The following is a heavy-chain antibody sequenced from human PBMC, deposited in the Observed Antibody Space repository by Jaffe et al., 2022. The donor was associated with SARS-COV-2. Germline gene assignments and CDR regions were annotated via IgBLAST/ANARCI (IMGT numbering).Heavy chain of an antibody. CDR2: IWYDGSNQ. CDR1: GFTFSAYG. CDR3: ARDCGGDCSYALDI. Sequence: QVQLVESGGGVVQPGRSLRLSCAASGFTFSAYGMHWVRQAPGKGLEWVAVIWYDGSNQYYADSVKGRFTISRDSSKNTLYLQMNSLRGEDTAVYHCARDCGGDCSYALDIWGQGTMVTVSS. D-gene: IGHD2-21*02. V-gene: IGHV3-33*01. J-gene: IGHJ3*02.